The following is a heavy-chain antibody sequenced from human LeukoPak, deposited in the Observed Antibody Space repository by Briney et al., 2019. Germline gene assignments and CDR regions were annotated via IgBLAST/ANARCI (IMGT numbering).Heavy chain of an antibody. CDR2: IYYSGST. J-gene: IGHJ6*04. Sequence: PSETLSLTCTVSGGSISSYYWSWIRQPPGKGLEWIEYIYYSGSTNYNPFLKSRVTISVDTSKNQFSLKLSSVTAADTAVYYCARAPGYCSSTSCYAGEGYYYYYGMDVWGKGTTVTVSS. V-gene: IGHV4-59*01. D-gene: IGHD2-2*01. CDR3: ARAPGYCSSTSCYAGEGYYYYYGMDV. CDR1: GGSISSYY.